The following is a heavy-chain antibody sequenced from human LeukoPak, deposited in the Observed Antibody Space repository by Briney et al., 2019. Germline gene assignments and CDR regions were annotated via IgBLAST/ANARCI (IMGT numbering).Heavy chain of an antibody. CDR2: IYSGGST. V-gene: IGHV3-53*01. CDR3: ARDQGDF. Sequence: GGSLRLSCAASGVTVSNTYVSWVRQAPGKGLEWVSVIYSGGSTYYGDSVKGRFTMSKDNSKNTLYLQMNSLRVEDTAVYYCARDQGDFWGQGTLVTVSS. CDR1: GVTVSNTY. J-gene: IGHJ4*02.